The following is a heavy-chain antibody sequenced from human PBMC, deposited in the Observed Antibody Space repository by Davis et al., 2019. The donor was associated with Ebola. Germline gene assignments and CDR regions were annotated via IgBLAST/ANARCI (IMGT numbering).Heavy chain of an antibody. D-gene: IGHD3-3*01. Sequence: PGGSLRLSCAASGFTFSSYAMHWVRQAPGKGLEWVAIVSYDGRNKYYADSVKGRFTISRDNSKNILYLQMNSLRVEDTAVYYCARVGLKDFWSGSDYWGQGTLVTVSS. CDR2: VSYDGRNK. V-gene: IGHV3-30*04. CDR1: GFTFSSYA. J-gene: IGHJ4*02. CDR3: ARVGLKDFWSGSDY.